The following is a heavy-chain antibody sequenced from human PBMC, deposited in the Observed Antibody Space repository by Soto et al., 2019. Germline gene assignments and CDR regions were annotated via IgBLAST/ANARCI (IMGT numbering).Heavy chain of an antibody. CDR2: VTSGGDT. V-gene: IGHV3-23*01. Sequence: QAGGSLRLSCATSGFTFSGYAMTWVRQAPGKGLDWVSAVTSGGDTFFADSVKGRFTISRDHSKNTFYLQMNSLRAEDTAVYYCAKGQSSGTYRFSFDDWGQGTLVTVSS. CDR1: GFTFSGYA. D-gene: IGHD1-26*01. CDR3: AKGQSSGTYRFSFDD. J-gene: IGHJ4*02.